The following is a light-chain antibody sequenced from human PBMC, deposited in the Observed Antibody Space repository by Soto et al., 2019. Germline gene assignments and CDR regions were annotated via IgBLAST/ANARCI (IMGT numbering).Light chain of an antibody. V-gene: IGLV2-8*01. CDR3: KSYAGSNTYV. CDR1: KNDIGVYDF. Sequence: QSALTQPPSASGSPGQSVTIVCTGTKNDIGVYDFVSWYQHHPGKAPRLIIYEVVQRPSGVPDRFSGSKSGNTASLTVSGLQAADEADYFCKSYAGSNTYVFGSGTKVTVL. J-gene: IGLJ1*01. CDR2: EVV.